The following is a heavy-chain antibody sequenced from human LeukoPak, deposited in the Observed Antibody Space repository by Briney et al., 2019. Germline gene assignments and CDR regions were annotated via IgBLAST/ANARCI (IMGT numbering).Heavy chain of an antibody. CDR2: ISSSSSYI. CDR3: ARDLGGIVVVPAASY. V-gene: IGHV3-21*01. J-gene: IGHJ4*02. CDR1: GFTFSSYS. Sequence: PGGSLRLSCAASGFTFSSYSMNWVGQAPGKGLEWVASISSSSSYIYYADSVKGRFTISRDNAKNSLYLQMNSLRAEDTAVYYCARDLGGIVVVPAASYWGQGTLVTVSS. D-gene: IGHD2-2*01.